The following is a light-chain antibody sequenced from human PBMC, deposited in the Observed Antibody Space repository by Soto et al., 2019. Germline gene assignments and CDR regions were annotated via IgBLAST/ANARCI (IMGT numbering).Light chain of an antibody. Sequence: DLRMTQSPSTLSASVVARVTITCRASQSISSWLAWYQQKPGKAPKLLIYDASNLETGVPSRFSGSGSGTDFTFTISSLQPEDIATYYCQQYDNLPITFGQGTRLEIK. CDR2: DAS. J-gene: IGKJ5*01. CDR1: QSISSW. CDR3: QQYDNLPIT. V-gene: IGKV1-33*01.